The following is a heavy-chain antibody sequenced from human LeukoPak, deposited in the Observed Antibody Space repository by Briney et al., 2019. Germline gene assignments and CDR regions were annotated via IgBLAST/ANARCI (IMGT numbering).Heavy chain of an antibody. D-gene: IGHD3-16*01. CDR1: GYSFTNYW. CDR2: IYPGDSDT. J-gene: IGHJ5*02. CDR3: VTHDPHLAP. V-gene: IGHV5-51*01. Sequence: GESLKISCKGSGYSFTNYWIGWVRQMPGKGLEWMGLIYPGDSDTKYTPSFQGQVTISVDKSSSTAYLQWNTLHSSDTPLSSCVTHDPHLAPWGQGTLVTVSS.